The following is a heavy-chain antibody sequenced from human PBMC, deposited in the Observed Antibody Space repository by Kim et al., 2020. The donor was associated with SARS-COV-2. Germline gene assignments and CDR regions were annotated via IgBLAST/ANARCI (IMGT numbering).Heavy chain of an antibody. Sequence: GGSLRLSCGASGLNFSDHYMDWVRQAPGKGLEWVGRSRDRANSYSTEYAASVKGRFAISRDHSQNSVHLQMQDLKVEYTAIYYCTRRIFDAFDIWGQGAMVTVSS. J-gene: IGHJ3*02. V-gene: IGHV3-72*01. CDR2: SRDRANSYST. D-gene: IGHD1-20*01. CDR3: TRRIFDAFDI. CDR1: GLNFSDHY.